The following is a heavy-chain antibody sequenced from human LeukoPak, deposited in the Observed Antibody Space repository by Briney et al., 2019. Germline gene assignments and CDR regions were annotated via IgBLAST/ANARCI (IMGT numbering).Heavy chain of an antibody. CDR2: IYPGDSDT. J-gene: IGHJ3*02. V-gene: IGHV5-51*01. CDR3: ARSGGNYYSI. D-gene: IGHD1-26*01. Sequence: GESLQISCKGSGHRFTSYWIGWVRQMPGKGLEWMGIIYPGDSDTIYSPSFQGQVTISADKSTSTANLQGSSLKASDTAMYFCARSGGNYYSIWGQGTMVTVSS. CDR1: GHRFTSYW.